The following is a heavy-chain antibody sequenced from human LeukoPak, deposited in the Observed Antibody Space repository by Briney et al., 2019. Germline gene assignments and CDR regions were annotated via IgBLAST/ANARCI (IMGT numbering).Heavy chain of an antibody. CDR1: GFTFSSYA. V-gene: IGHV3-23*01. Sequence: GGSLRLSCAAPGFTFSSYAMSWVRQAPGKGLEWVSAISGNGGGTYYADSVKGRFTISRDNSKNTLYLQMNSLRAEDTAVYYCAKDRVGDTRLNWFDPWGQGTLVTVSS. CDR2: ISGNGGGT. J-gene: IGHJ5*02. CDR3: AKDRVGDTRLNWFDP. D-gene: IGHD1-26*01.